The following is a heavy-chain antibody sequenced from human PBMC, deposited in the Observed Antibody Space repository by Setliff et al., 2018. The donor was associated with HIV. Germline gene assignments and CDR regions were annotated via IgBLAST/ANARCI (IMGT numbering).Heavy chain of an antibody. CDR3: AKMHTDMDPDTFDI. CDR2: IRYDGSYR. D-gene: IGHD5-18*01. CDR1: GFTFISYG. V-gene: IGHV3-30*02. J-gene: IGHJ3*02. Sequence: GGSLRLSCAVSGFTFISYGMYWVRQAPGKGLEWVAFIRYDGSYRYYVDSVKGRFTISRDNSKNTMFLQMNSLRVEDTAIYYCAKMHTDMDPDTFDIWGQGTMVTVSS.